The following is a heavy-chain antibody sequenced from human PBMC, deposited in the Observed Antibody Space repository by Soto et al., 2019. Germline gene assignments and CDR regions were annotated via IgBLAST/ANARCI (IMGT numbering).Heavy chain of an antibody. CDR2: INPNGGST. CDR3: ARSLQQGDF. V-gene: IGHV1-46*01. J-gene: IGHJ4*02. D-gene: IGHD2-21*01. Sequence: QVQLVQSGAEVKKPGASVKISCKASGYTFIHYYIHWVRQAPGQGLEWMAIINPNGGSTNYAQKSQGRVTVTRETSTTTVSMELNSLDSDATAAYFCARSLQQGDFWGQGTLVTVSS. CDR1: GYTFIHYY.